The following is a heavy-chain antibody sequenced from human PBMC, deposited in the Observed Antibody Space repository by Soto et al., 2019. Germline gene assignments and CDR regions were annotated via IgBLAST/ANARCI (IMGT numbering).Heavy chain of an antibody. Sequence: ASVKVSCKASGYPFTNYYVHWVRQAPGQGLEWMGWINPNSGDTNYAQKFQGRVTMTRDTSIGTAYVELSSLRSNDTAIYYCARESSGITLYGMDVWGQGTTVTVS. V-gene: IGHV1-2*02. CDR2: INPNSGDT. D-gene: IGHD1-7*01. CDR3: ARESSGITLYGMDV. CDR1: GYPFTNYY. J-gene: IGHJ6*02.